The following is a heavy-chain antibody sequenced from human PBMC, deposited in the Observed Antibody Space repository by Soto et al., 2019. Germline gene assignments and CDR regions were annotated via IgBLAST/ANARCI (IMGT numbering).Heavy chain of an antibody. Sequence: SETLSLTCTVSGGSISSYYWSWIRQPPGKGLEWIGYIYYSGSTNYNPSLKSRVTISVDTSKNQFSLKLSSVTAADTAVYYCARALPLLMTTVTTFRFDPWGQGTLVTVSS. CDR2: IYYSGST. D-gene: IGHD4-17*01. CDR3: ARALPLLMTTVTTFRFDP. CDR1: GGSISSYY. J-gene: IGHJ5*02. V-gene: IGHV4-59*01.